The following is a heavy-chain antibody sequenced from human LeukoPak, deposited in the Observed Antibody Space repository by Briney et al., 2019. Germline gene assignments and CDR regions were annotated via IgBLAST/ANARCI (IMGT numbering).Heavy chain of an antibody. J-gene: IGHJ5*02. CDR2: INPNSGGT. D-gene: IGHD6-6*01. CDR1: GYTLTGSY. Sequence: ASVKVSCKASGYTLTGSYMHWVRQAPGQGLEWMGWINPNSGGTKYAQNFQGRVTMTRDTSISTAYMELSRLRSDDTAVYYCARGGGRSSSAFDPWGQGTLVTVSS. V-gene: IGHV1-2*02. CDR3: ARGGGRSSSAFDP.